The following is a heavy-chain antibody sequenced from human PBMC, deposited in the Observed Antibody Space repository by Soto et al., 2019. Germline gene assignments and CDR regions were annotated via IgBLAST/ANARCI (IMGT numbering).Heavy chain of an antibody. Sequence: SETLSLTCTVFGGSISSSTYYWGWIRQPPGKGLEWIGSIYYSGSTYYSPSLKSRVTISVDTSKNQFSLKLSSVTAADTAVYYCARRYGGNFDYWGQGTLVTVSS. D-gene: IGHD3-16*01. CDR3: ARRYGGNFDY. CDR2: IYYSGST. V-gene: IGHV4-39*07. CDR1: GGSISSSTYY. J-gene: IGHJ4*02.